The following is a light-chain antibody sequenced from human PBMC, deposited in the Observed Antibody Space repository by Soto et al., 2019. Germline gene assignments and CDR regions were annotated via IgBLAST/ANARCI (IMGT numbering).Light chain of an antibody. CDR1: QSVSSN. Sequence: EIVMTQSPATLSVSPGESATLSCRASQSVSSNVAWYQQKPGQAPRLLLYGASTRATGIPARFSGSGSGTEFTLTISNLQLEDSAFYYCKQYNKWPITFGQGTQLEIK. CDR2: GAS. V-gene: IGKV3-15*01. CDR3: KQYNKWPIT. J-gene: IGKJ5*01.